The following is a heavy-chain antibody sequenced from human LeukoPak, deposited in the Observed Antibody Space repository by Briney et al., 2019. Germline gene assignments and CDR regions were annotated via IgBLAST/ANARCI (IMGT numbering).Heavy chain of an antibody. CDR1: GSTFTNAW. J-gene: IGHJ4*02. Sequence: LRLSRPLSGSTFTNAWMSWVRQAPRQGREWVGHIKSKSYGGTLEYAAPVKGRFAISRDDSKDALYLQMSSLKIDDTAVYYCTTDPGAYEDFWGRGTLVTVSS. CDR3: TTDPGAYEDF. V-gene: IGHV3-15*01. CDR2: IKSKSYGGTL. D-gene: IGHD4-17*01.